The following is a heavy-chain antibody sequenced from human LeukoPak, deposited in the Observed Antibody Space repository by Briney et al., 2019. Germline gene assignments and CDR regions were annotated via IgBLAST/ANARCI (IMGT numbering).Heavy chain of an antibody. CDR1: GFTFSSYE. V-gene: IGHV3-48*03. Sequence: GGSLRLSCAASGFTFSSYEMNWVRQAPGKGLEGVSYISSSGSTIYYADSVEGRFTISRGNAKNSLYLQMNSLRDVDTAVYYCARATPFDYWGQGTLVTVSS. D-gene: IGHD4-11*01. J-gene: IGHJ4*02. CDR3: ARATPFDY. CDR2: ISSSGSTI.